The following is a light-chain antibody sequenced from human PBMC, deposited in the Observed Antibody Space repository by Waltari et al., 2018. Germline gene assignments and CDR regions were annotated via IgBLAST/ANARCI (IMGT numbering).Light chain of an antibody. V-gene: IGKV3-20*01. CDR3: QKYERLPAT. CDR2: DTS. CDR1: QGVGRA. Sequence: EIVLTQSPGTLSLSPGERATLSCRASQGVGRALVWYQQKPGQAPRLLIYDTSTRAAGTPDRFRGSGFGTDFSLTISRLEPEDFAVYYCQKYERLPATFGQGTKVEIK. J-gene: IGKJ1*01.